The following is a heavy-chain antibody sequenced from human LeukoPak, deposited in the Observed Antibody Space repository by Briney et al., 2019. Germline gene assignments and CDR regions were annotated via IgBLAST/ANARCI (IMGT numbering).Heavy chain of an antibody. D-gene: IGHD3-10*01. CDR2: IYYSGAT. CDR3: ARFGITVVRGGRYYFDY. V-gene: IGHV4-59*08. Sequence: SETLSLTCTVSGGSISSYYWSWIRQPPGKGLEWIGHIYYSGATKYNPSLKSRITISVDTSKNQFSLMLSSVTAADTAVYYCARFGITVVRGGRYYFDYWGQGTLVTVSS. J-gene: IGHJ4*02. CDR1: GGSISSYY.